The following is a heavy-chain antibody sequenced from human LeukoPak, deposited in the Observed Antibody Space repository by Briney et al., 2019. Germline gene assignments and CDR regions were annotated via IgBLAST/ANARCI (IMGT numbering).Heavy chain of an antibody. Sequence: ASVKVSCKASGYTFTSYYMHWVRQAPGQGLEWMGIINPSGGSTSYAQKFQGRVTMTRDTSTSTVYMELSSLRSEDTAVYYCARELVIAVAGTRGVGYWGQGTLVTASS. CDR2: INPSGGST. CDR3: ARELVIAVAGTRGVGY. CDR1: GYTFTSYY. J-gene: IGHJ4*02. V-gene: IGHV1-46*01. D-gene: IGHD6-19*01.